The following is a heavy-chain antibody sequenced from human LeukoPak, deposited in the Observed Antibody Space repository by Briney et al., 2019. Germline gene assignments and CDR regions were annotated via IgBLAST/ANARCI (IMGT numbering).Heavy chain of an antibody. J-gene: IGHJ6*03. D-gene: IGHD6-6*01. V-gene: IGHV3-23*01. CDR1: GFTFSSYA. Sequence: PGGSLRLSCAASGFTFSSYAMSWVRQAPGKGLEWVSAISGSGGSTYYADSVKGRFTISRDNSKNTLYLQMNSLRAEDTAVYYCATEPYSSSSVYYYYYYMDVWGKGTTVTVSS. CDR3: ATEPYSSSSVYYYYYYMDV. CDR2: ISGSGGST.